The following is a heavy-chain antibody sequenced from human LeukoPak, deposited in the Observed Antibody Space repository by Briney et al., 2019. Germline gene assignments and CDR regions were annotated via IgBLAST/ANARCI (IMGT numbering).Heavy chain of an antibody. D-gene: IGHD5-18*01. CDR3: ARDRSGYGNYFDF. CDR2: ITKFGST. J-gene: IGHJ4*02. V-gene: IGHV1-69*06. Sequence: SVKVSCKASGDTFSNYAISWVRQAPGQGLEWMGAITKFGSTNYAHNFVGRVTMTADKSTSTAYLELSSLKSDDTAVYYCARDRSGYGNYFDFWGQGTLVAVSS. CDR1: GDTFSNYA.